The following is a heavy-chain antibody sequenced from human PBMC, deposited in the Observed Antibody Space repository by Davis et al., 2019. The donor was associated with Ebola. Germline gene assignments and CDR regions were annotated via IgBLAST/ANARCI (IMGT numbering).Heavy chain of an antibody. CDR1: GYTVSSNY. CDR3: AKPCDMATLIDYYYGMDV. V-gene: IGHV3-53*01. Sequence: GESLKISCAASGYTVSSNYMSWVRQAPGKGLEWVSVIYSGGSTYYADSVKGRFTISRDNAKNSLYMQMNSLRDEDTAVYYCAKPCDMATLIDYYYGMDVWGQGTTVTVSS. CDR2: IYSGGST. J-gene: IGHJ6*02. D-gene: IGHD5-24*01.